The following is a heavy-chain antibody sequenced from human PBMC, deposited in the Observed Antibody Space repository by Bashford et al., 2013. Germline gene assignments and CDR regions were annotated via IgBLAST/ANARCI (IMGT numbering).Heavy chain of an antibody. V-gene: IGHV1-8*01. J-gene: IGHJ5*02. Sequence: ASVKVSCKTSGYTFTSFDINWVRQATGQGLEWMGWINPNSGNTGYAQKFHGRVTMTRDNSLGTAYMELSNLRSDDTAVYYCARVWGAGYCSSGSCYQFDPWGQGTLVHRLL. CDR3: ARVWGAGYCSSGSCYQFDP. CDR1: GYTFTSFD. CDR2: INPNSGNT. D-gene: IGHD2-15*01.